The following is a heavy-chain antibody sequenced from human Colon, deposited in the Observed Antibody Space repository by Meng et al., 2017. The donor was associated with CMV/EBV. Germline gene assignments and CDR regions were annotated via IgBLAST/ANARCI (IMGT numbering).Heavy chain of an antibody. CDR3: ARGFDFWRGSDFDY. CDR1: EYTFTDYY. CDR2: INPHNGAT. Sequence: ASVKVSCKASEYTFTDYYLHWVRQAPGQGLEWMGWINPHNGATNFDQKFQGRVTMSRDTSITTAYMELSRLRVDDTAVYHCARGFDFWRGSDFDYWGQGTLVTVSS. D-gene: IGHD3-3*01. V-gene: IGHV1-2*02. J-gene: IGHJ4*02.